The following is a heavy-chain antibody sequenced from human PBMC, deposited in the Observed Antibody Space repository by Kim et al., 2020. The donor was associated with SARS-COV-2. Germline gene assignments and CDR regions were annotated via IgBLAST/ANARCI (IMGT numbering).Heavy chain of an antibody. V-gene: IGHV3-21*01. CDR3: PRDRIAAAVAPLFYYVL. Sequence: GGSLRLSCAASGFTFSSSSMNWVRQAPGKGLEWVSSISSSSSYIYYADSVKGRFPISRDNAKNSLYLQMNSLSAEDTAVSYCPRDRIAAAVAPLFYYVL. J-gene: IGHJ6*01. CDR2: ISSSSSYI. D-gene: IGHD6-13*01. CDR1: GFTFSSSS.